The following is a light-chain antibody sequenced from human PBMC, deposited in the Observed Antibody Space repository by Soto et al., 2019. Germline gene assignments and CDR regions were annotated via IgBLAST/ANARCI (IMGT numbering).Light chain of an antibody. V-gene: IGKV1-6*01. CDR3: LQDYNYPRT. Sequence: AIQMTQSPSSLSASVGDRVTITCRASQGIRNDLGRYQQKPGKAPKVLIYGASRLESGVPSRFSGSGSGTDFTLTISSLQPEDFATYFCLQDYNYPRTFGQGTKVEIK. CDR2: GAS. CDR1: QGIRND. J-gene: IGKJ1*01.